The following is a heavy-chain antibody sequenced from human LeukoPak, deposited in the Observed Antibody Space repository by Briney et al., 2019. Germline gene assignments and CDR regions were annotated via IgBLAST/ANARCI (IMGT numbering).Heavy chain of an antibody. CDR1: ALTFSSYG. CDR2: ISYDGSNK. CDR3: AKDGYCSSTSCRPYYYYGMDV. Sequence: ARSLRLSCAASALTFSSYGTHWVRQAPGKGLEWVAVISYDGSNKYYTDSVKGRFTISRDNSKNTLYLEMNSLRAEDTAVYYCAKDGYCSSTSCRPYYYYGMDVWGQGTTVTVSS. V-gene: IGHV3-30*18. D-gene: IGHD2-2*03. J-gene: IGHJ6*02.